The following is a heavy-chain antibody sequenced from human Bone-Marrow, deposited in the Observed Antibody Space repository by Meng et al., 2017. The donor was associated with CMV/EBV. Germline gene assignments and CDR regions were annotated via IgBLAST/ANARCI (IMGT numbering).Heavy chain of an antibody. CDR2: ISYDGSNK. Sequence: GGSLRLSCAASGFTFSSYAMHWVRQAPGKGLEWVAVISYDGSNKYCADSVKGRFTISRDNSKNTLYLQMNSLRAEDTAVYYCARAKAAAGYFDYWGQGTLVTVSS. CDR1: GFTFSSYA. J-gene: IGHJ4*02. V-gene: IGHV3-30-3*01. D-gene: IGHD6-13*01. CDR3: ARAKAAAGYFDY.